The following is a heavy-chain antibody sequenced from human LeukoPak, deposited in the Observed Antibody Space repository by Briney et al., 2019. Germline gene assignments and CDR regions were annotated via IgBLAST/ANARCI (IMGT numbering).Heavy chain of an antibody. CDR1: GGSISSYY. Sequence: SETLSLTCTVSGGSISSYYWSWIRQPPGKGLEWIGRIYISGTTNYNPSLKSRVTISADTSKNQFSLRLSSVTAADTAVYYCARTMYYYESSGYRDYFDSWGQGTLVTVSS. CDR2: IYISGTT. D-gene: IGHD3-22*01. V-gene: IGHV4-4*07. CDR3: ARTMYYYESSGYRDYFDS. J-gene: IGHJ4*02.